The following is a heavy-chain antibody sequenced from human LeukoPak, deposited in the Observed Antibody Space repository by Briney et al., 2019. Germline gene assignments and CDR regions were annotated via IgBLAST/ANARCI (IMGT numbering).Heavy chain of an antibody. Sequence: SVKLSCTGAGGTFTSYAISWVRQAPGQGLEWMGGIIPIFGTANYAQKFQGRVTITADESTSTAYMELSSLRSEDTAVYYCARDRRGDGYAGYWGQGTLVTVSS. CDR3: ARDRRGDGYAGY. CDR2: IIPIFGTA. CDR1: GGTFTSYA. V-gene: IGHV1-69*01. D-gene: IGHD5-12*01. J-gene: IGHJ4*02.